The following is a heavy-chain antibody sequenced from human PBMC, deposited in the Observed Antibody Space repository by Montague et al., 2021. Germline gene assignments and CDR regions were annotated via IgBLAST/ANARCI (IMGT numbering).Heavy chain of an antibody. CDR3: AKWRGGEDSDDYHYYMDV. J-gene: IGHJ6*03. D-gene: IGHD2-15*01. CDR1: GDSISSYY. Sequence: SETLSLTCTVSGDSISSYYWTWIRHPPGKGLEWIGYIHYTGSTDYNPSLKNRVTISVDTSKQLFSLRLNSVTAADTAIYYCAKWRGGEDSDDYHYYMDVWGKGATVTVSS. CDR2: IHYTGST. V-gene: IGHV4-59*01.